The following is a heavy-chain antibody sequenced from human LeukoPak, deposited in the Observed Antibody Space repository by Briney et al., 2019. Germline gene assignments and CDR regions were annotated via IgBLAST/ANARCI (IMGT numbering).Heavy chain of an antibody. J-gene: IGHJ4*02. CDR1: GFTFTTYP. D-gene: IGHD2-8*01. V-gene: IGHV3-23*01. CDR2: ISASGGGT. Sequence: GGSLRLSCAASGFTFTTYPMSWVRQAPGKGLEWVSAISASGGGTYYADSVKGRFTISRDNSRSTVFLQMSSLRAGDTAVYYCAKAPHCPNDVCRYFDYWGQGILVTVSS. CDR3: AKAPHCPNDVCRYFDY.